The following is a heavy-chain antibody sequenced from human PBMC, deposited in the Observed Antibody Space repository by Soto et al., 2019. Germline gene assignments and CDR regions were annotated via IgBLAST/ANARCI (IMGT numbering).Heavy chain of an antibody. D-gene: IGHD2-21*02. J-gene: IGHJ6*02. V-gene: IGHV3-23*01. CDR3: ASLGVGDWANYYYYYGMDV. Sequence: EAQLLESGGGFVQPGGSLRLSCAATGFTFSVYAMTWVRQAPGKGLEWVSAVTANGGSTYSADSVKGRFTISRDNSKNTLFPQMNSLRAEDTAVYYCASLGVGDWANYYYYYGMDVWGQGTTVTVSS. CDR2: VTANGGST. CDR1: GFTFSVYA.